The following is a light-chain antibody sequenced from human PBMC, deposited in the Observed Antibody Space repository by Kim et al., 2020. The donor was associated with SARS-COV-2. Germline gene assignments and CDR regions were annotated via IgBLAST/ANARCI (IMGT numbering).Light chain of an antibody. Sequence: SVGDRVNIACRASQSISRYLNWYQQKPGKAPKLLIYGASSLQSGVPSRFSGSGSGTDFTLTISSLQPEDFATYYCQQSHTAPLLTFGGGTKVVIK. CDR1: QSISRY. CDR2: GAS. CDR3: QQSHTAPLLT. V-gene: IGKV1-39*01. J-gene: IGKJ4*01.